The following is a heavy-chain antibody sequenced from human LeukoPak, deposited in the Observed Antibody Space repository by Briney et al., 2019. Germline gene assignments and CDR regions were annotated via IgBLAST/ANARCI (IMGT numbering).Heavy chain of an antibody. J-gene: IGHJ4*02. CDR2: INHSGST. Sequence: SETLSLTCAVYGGSFSGYYWSWIRQPAGKGLEWIGEINHSGSTNYNPSLKGRVTISVDTSKNQFSLKLSSVTAADTAVYYCAREWILTSYDYWGQGTLVTVSS. D-gene: IGHD3-9*01. V-gene: IGHV4-34*01. CDR3: AREWILTSYDY. CDR1: GGSFSGYY.